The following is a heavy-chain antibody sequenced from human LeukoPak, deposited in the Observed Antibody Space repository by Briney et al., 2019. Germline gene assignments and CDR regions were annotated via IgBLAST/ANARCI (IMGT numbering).Heavy chain of an antibody. CDR3: ASGLGYCSGGSCYSSFTYDY. D-gene: IGHD2-15*01. CDR2: INHSGST. CDR1: GGSFSGYY. Sequence: SETLSLTCAVYGGSFSGYYWSWIRQPPGKGLEWIGEINHSGSTNYNPSLKSRVTTSVDTSKNQFSLKLSSVTAADTAVYYCASGLGYCSGGSCYSSFTYDYWGQGTLVTVSS. J-gene: IGHJ4*02. V-gene: IGHV4-34*01.